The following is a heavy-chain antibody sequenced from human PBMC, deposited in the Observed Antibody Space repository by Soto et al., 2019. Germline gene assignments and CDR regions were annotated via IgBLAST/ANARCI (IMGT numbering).Heavy chain of an antibody. V-gene: IGHV3-23*01. Sequence: GGSLRLSCAASGFTFSSYAMSWVRQAPGKGLEWVSAISGIGGSTYYADSVKGQFTISRDNSKNTLYLQMNSLRAEDTAVYFCAKELTGYRSGWYDYWGQGTLVIVFS. D-gene: IGHD6-19*01. J-gene: IGHJ4*02. CDR2: ISGIGGST. CDR3: AKELTGYRSGWYDY. CDR1: GFTFSSYA.